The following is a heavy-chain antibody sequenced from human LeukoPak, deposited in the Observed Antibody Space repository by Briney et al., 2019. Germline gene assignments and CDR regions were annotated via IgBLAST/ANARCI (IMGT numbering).Heavy chain of an antibody. D-gene: IGHD4-17*01. CDR3: ARGDDDYVRYFDY. J-gene: IGHJ4*02. V-gene: IGHV3-48*02. CDR1: GFTFSSYS. Sequence: GGSLRLSCAASGFTFSSYSMIWVRQAPGKGLEWVSYVSSGSSTRCYGDSVKGRFTISRDNAKNSLYLQMNSLRDEDTAVYYCARGDDDYVRYFDYWGQGTLVAVSS. CDR2: VSSGSSTR.